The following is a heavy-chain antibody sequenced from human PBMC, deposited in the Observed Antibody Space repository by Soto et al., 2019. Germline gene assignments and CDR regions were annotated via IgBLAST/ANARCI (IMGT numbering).Heavy chain of an antibody. CDR2: IYYSGST. J-gene: IGHJ6*02. D-gene: IGHD3-22*01. V-gene: IGHV4-30-4*01. CDR1: GGSISSGDYY. CDR3: ARDQEFDSSGYYSMDV. Sequence: PSETLSLTCTVSGGSISSGDYYWSWIRQPPGKGLEWIGYIYYSGSTYYNPSLKSRVTISVDTSKNQFSLKLSSVTAADTAVYYCARDQEFDSSGYYSMDVWGQGTTVTVSS.